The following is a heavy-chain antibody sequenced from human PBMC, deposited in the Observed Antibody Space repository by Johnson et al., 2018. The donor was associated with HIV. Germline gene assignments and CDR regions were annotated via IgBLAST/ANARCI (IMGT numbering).Heavy chain of an antibody. CDR3: ARDTYYYDTSGELTRPRAFDV. V-gene: IGHV3-53*01. D-gene: IGHD3-22*01. CDR2: IHSGGST. CDR1: GLSVSINY. J-gene: IGHJ3*01. Sequence: VQLVESGGGLIQPGGSLRLSCAVSGLSVSINYITWVRQAPGKGLEWVSVIHSGGSTYYADSVEGRFTISRDNSKNTLYLKMNSLRSEDTAVYYCARDTYYYDTSGELTRPRAFDVWGQGTMVTVSS.